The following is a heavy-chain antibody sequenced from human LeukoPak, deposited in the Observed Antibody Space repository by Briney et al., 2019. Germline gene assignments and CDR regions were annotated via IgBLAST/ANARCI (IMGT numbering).Heavy chain of an antibody. D-gene: IGHD4-17*01. V-gene: IGHV4-59*01. CDR2: IYYSGST. J-gene: IGHJ3*02. CDR3: ARDVGVTTVPPDAFDI. Sequence: SQTLSLTCTVSGGSISSYYWSWIRPPPGKGLEWVGYIYYSGSTNYNPSLKSRVTISVDTSKNQFSLMLSSVTAAETAVYYCARDVGVTTVPPDAFDIWGQGTMVTVSS. CDR1: GGSISSYY.